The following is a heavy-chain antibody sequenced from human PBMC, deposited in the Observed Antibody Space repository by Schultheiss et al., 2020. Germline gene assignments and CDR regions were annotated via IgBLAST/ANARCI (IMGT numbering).Heavy chain of an antibody. V-gene: IGHV1-46*01. Sequence: ASVKVSCKASGYTFTSNFLHWVRQAPGQGLQWMGIINPSGGSPSYAQRFQGRVTMTRDTSTSTVYMELSSLKSDDTAVYYCATELRFLDRDLEYLGHWGQGTLVTVSS. J-gene: IGHJ4*02. CDR1: GYTFTSNF. D-gene: IGHD3-3*01. CDR3: ATELRFLDRDLEYLGH. CDR2: INPSGGSP.